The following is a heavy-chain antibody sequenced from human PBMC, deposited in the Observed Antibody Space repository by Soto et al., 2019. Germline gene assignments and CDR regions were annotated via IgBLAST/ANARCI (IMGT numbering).Heavy chain of an antibody. CDR1: GYTFTGYY. D-gene: IGHD6-19*01. CDR3: ARDLGIAVAQGDFWCPDY. J-gene: IGHJ4*02. CDR2: INPNSGGT. Sequence: ASVKVSCKASGYTFTGYYMHWVRQAPGQGLEWMGWINPNSGGTDYAQKFQGRVTMTRDTSISTAYMELSRLRSDDTAVYYCARDLGIAVAQGDFWCPDYWGQGTLVTVSS. V-gene: IGHV1-2*02.